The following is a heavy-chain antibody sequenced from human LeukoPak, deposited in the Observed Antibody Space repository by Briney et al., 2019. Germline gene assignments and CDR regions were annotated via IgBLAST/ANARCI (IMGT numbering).Heavy chain of an antibody. CDR3: ASDTWANMLLSGFYY. CDR1: SFTVTSWS. D-gene: IGHD2-8*01. CDR2: ISYDGSNE. Sequence: PGRTLRLSCAASSFTVTSWSMHRVRQAPGKWIKWVAVISYDGSNEYYADSVKGRFTISRDNSNSTLYLQVNSLRVEDTAVYYCASDTWANMLLSGFYYWGLGTLVTVSS. V-gene: IGHV3-30*01. J-gene: IGHJ4*02.